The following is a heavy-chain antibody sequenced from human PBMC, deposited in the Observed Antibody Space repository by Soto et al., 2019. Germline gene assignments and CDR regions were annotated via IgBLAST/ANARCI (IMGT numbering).Heavy chain of an antibody. Sequence: QVQLVESGGGVVQPGRSLRLSCAASGFTFSSYGMHWVRQAPGKGLEWVAVISYDGSNKYYADSVKGRFTISRDNSKNTLYLQMSSLRAEDTAVYYCAKARPGAYCGGDCYSFDYWGQGSLVTVAS. J-gene: IGHJ4*02. CDR2: ISYDGSNK. D-gene: IGHD2-21*02. CDR1: GFTFSSYG. CDR3: AKARPGAYCGGDCYSFDY. V-gene: IGHV3-30*18.